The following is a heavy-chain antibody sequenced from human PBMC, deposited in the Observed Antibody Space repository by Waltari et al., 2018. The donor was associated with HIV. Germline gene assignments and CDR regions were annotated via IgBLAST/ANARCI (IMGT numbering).Heavy chain of an antibody. CDR2: ISYDGNNK. J-gene: IGHJ4*02. D-gene: IGHD3-22*01. V-gene: IGHV3-30*18. Sequence: QVQLVESGGGVVQPGRSLRLSCAASGVPFSNSGMHWVRQAPGKGLEWVAVISYDGNNKNYADSVKGRFTISRDNSKNTLYLQMNSLRADDTALYYCVKDRGTFTMINEYWGQGTLVTVSS. CDR3: VKDRGTFTMINEY. CDR1: GVPFSNSG.